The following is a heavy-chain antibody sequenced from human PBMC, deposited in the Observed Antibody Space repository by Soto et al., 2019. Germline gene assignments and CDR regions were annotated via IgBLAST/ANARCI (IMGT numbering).Heavy chain of an antibody. Sequence: QVQLVESGGGVVQPGRSLRLSCAASGFTFSSYAMHWVRQAPGKGLEWVAVISYDGSNKYYADSVKGRFTISRDNSKNTLYLQMNSLRAEDTAAYYCSGGWGQNYYYYGMDVWGQGTTVTVSS. V-gene: IGHV3-30-3*01. D-gene: IGHD1-26*01. CDR3: SGGWGQNYYYYGMDV. CDR2: ISYDGSNK. J-gene: IGHJ6*02. CDR1: GFTFSSYA.